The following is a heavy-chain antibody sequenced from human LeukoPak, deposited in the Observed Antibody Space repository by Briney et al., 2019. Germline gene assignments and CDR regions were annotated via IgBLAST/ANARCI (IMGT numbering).Heavy chain of an antibody. CDR2: IYYSGAT. J-gene: IGHJ4*02. V-gene: IGHV4-39*01. CDR1: GGSISSSSHY. Sequence: SETLSLTCTVSGGSISSSSHYWGWIRQPPGKGLEWMGSIYYSGATYYNPSLKSRVTISVDTSKNQCSLKLSSVTAADTAVYHCARHSSVTTFVFDYWGQGTPVTVSS. CDR3: ARHSSVTTFVFDY. D-gene: IGHD4-17*01.